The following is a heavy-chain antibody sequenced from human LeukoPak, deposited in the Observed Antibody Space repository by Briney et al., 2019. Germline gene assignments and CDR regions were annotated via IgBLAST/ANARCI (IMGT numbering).Heavy chain of an antibody. V-gene: IGHV1-69*05. Sequence: SVKVSCKASGGTFSSYAISWVRQAPGQGLEWMGRIIPIFGTANYAQKFQGRVTITTDESTSTAYMELSSLRSEDTAVYCCARDRITVYDSPGAFDYWGQGTLVTVSP. CDR1: GGTFSSYA. CDR3: ARDRITVYDSPGAFDY. D-gene: IGHD3-22*01. J-gene: IGHJ4*02. CDR2: IIPIFGTA.